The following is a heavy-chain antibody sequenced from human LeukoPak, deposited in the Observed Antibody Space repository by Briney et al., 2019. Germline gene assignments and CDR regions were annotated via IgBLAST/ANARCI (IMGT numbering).Heavy chain of an antibody. CDR2: IRYDGSNK. CDR3: AKDYSNYYYYDYYMDV. Sequence: GGSLRLSCAASGFTFSSYGTHWVRQAPGKGLEWVAFIRYDGSNKYYADSMKGRFTISRDNSKNTLYLRMNSLRAEDTAVYYCAKDYSNYYYYDYYMDVWGKGTTVTVSS. J-gene: IGHJ6*03. V-gene: IGHV3-30*02. CDR1: GFTFSSYG. D-gene: IGHD4-11*01.